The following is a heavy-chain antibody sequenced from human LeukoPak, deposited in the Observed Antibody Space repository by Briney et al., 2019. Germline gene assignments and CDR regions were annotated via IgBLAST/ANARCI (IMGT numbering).Heavy chain of an antibody. D-gene: IGHD3-22*01. J-gene: IGHJ5*02. CDR2: ISVSGSST. Sequence: GGSLRLSCAASGFTFSSYAMSWVRQAPGKGLEWVSAISVSGSSTYYPVFVKGRFTISRDNSKNTLYLKMNSLRAEDTTVYYCANGGITMIVGHHWGQGTLVTVSP. CDR3: ANGGITMIVGHH. CDR1: GFTFSSYA. V-gene: IGHV3-23*01.